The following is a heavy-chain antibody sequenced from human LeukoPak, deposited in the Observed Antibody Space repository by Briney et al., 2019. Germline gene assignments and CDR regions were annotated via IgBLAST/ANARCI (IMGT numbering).Heavy chain of an antibody. CDR2: IWYDGTNK. Sequence: GGSLRLSCVATGFTFSTYGMHWVRQAPGKGLEWVALIWYDGTNKNYADSVRGRFTISRDNAKNTVYLQMNSLRAEDTAVYYCARGPSTRPRALYYHGMDVWGQGTTVIVSS. D-gene: IGHD2-2*01. J-gene: IGHJ6*02. V-gene: IGHV3-33*01. CDR1: GFTFSTYG. CDR3: ARGPSTRPRALYYHGMDV.